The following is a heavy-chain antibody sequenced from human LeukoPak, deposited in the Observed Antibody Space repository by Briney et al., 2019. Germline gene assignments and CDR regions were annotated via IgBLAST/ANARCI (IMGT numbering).Heavy chain of an antibody. D-gene: IGHD3-10*01. CDR2: INPNSGGT. CDR1: GYTFTGYY. V-gene: IGHV1-2*02. CDR3: ARDRPIGFGELLPYRSDDY. Sequence: GASVKVSCKASGYTFTGYYMHWVRQAPGQGLEWMGWINPNSGGTNYAQKFQGRVTMTRDTSISTAYMELSRLRSDDTAVYYCARDRPIGFGELLPYRSDDYWGQGTLVTVSS. J-gene: IGHJ4*02.